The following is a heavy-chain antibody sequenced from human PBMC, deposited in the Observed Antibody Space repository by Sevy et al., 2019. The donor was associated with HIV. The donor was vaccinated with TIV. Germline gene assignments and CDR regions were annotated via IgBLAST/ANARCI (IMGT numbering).Heavy chain of an antibody. CDR3: TRGGGSRPDY. V-gene: IGHV3-48*02. CDR1: GFTFNTFG. J-gene: IGHJ4*02. CDR2: INFSGGTT. Sequence: LSLTCAASGFTFNTFGMNWVRQAPGKGLEWVAYINFSGGTTSYADFVKGRFTISRDNAKNSLFLQMNSLRDEDTAIYYCTRGGGSRPDYWGQGTLVTVSS. D-gene: IGHD3-10*01.